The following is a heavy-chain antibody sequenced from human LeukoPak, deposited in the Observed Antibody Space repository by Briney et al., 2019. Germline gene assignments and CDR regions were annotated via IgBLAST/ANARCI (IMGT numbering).Heavy chain of an antibody. CDR2: INNSGNT. Sequence: TSETLSLTCTVSGGSISGYYWSWIRQPPGKGLEWIAYINNSGNTHYNSSLKSRVTISVDTSKNQFSLKLSSVTAADTAVYYCARHGSEGGPTHLDYWGQGTLVPVSS. CDR1: GGSISGYY. V-gene: IGHV4-59*08. J-gene: IGHJ4*02. CDR3: ARHGSEGGPTHLDY. D-gene: IGHD1-26*01.